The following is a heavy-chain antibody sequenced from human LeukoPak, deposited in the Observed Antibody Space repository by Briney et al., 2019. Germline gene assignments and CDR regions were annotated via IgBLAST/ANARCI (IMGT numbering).Heavy chain of an antibody. CDR3: PTRHSYGYDY. D-gene: IGHD5-18*01. CDR2: VKGDGRTT. CDR1: GPTFSDFW. J-gene: IGHJ4*02. Sequence: PGGSLRLSCAASGPTFSDFWIHCVRQPPGKGLGWVALVKGDGRTTIYAESVKGRFTISRHNAKNTVHLQMSTLRADDSGVYYGPTRHSYGYDYWGQGVLVTVSS. V-gene: IGHV3-74*01.